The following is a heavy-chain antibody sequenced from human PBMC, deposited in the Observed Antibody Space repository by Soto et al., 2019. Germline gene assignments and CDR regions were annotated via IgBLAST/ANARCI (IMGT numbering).Heavy chain of an antibody. CDR3: AKDRVSYGSGSFWEDAFDI. Sequence: GGSLRLSCAASGFTFSSYAMSWVRQAPGKGLEWVSAISGSGGSTYYADSVKGRFTISRDNSKNTLYLQMNSLRAEDTAVYYCAKDRVSYGSGSFWEDAFDIWGQGTMVTVSS. CDR2: ISGSGGST. V-gene: IGHV3-23*01. D-gene: IGHD3-10*01. J-gene: IGHJ3*02. CDR1: GFTFSSYA.